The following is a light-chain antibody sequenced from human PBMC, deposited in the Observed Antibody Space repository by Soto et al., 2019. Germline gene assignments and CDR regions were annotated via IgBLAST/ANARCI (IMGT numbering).Light chain of an antibody. Sequence: EIVLTQSPASLSLSPGERATVSCMASQSVPRHLAWYQQRPGMPPRLLIYDASSRATGVPDRFSGSGSGTDFILNISSLEPEDFAVYYCQQSSNWPPEITFGQGTRLEIK. CDR3: QQSSNWPPEIT. J-gene: IGKJ5*01. V-gene: IGKV3-11*01. CDR2: DAS. CDR1: QSVPRH.